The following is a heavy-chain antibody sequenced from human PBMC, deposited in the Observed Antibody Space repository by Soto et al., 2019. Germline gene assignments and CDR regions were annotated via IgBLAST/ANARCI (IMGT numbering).Heavy chain of an antibody. CDR3: AREHTSIAARGPLDY. Sequence: PGGSLRLSCAASGFTFSSYAMHWVRQAPGKGLEWVAVISYDGSNKYYADSVKGRFTISRDNSKNTLYLQMNSLRAEDTAVYYCAREHTSIAARGPLDYWGQGTLVTVSS. J-gene: IGHJ4*02. D-gene: IGHD6-6*01. V-gene: IGHV3-30-3*01. CDR2: ISYDGSNK. CDR1: GFTFSSYA.